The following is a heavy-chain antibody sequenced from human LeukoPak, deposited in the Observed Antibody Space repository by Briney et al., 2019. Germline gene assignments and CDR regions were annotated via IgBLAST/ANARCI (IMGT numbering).Heavy chain of an antibody. CDR3: ARVVVVAATPLVDY. D-gene: IGHD2-15*01. V-gene: IGHV3-21*01. CDR2: ISSSSYI. Sequence: PGGSLRLSCAASGFTLSSYSMNWVRQAPGKGLEWVSSISSSSYIYYADSVKGRFTISRDNAKNSPYLQMNSLRAEDTAVYYCARVVVVAATPLVDYWGQGTLVTVSS. CDR1: GFTLSSYS. J-gene: IGHJ4*02.